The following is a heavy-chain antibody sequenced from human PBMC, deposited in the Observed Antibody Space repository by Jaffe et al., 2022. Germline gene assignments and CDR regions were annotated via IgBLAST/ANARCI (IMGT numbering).Heavy chain of an antibody. V-gene: IGHV3-23*01. CDR2: IGGSGSYGGSGSAT. CDR1: GFTFSRYA. J-gene: IGHJ5*02. Sequence: EVQILDSGGGLVQPGGSLRLSCAASGFTFSRYAMSWVRQVPGKGLEWVSTIGGSGSYGGSGSATYYADSVRGRFTISRDDSKNTVSLQMHNLRTEDTAIYYCAKTEVVDTGVAAPWGCFDPWGQGTLVTVSS. CDR3: AKTEVVDTGVAAPWGCFDP. D-gene: IGHD2-15*01.